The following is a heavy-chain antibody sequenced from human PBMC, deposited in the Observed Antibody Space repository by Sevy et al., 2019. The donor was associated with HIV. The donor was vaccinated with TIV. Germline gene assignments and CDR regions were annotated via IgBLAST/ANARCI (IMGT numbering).Heavy chain of an antibody. CDR2: IKLDGSEK. Sequence: GGSLRLSCAASGFTFSSYWMSWVRQAPGKGLEWVANIKLDGSEKYYVDSVKGRFTISRDNAKNSPYLQMNSLRAEDTAVYYCARDCSSTSCLWGMDVWGQGTTVTVSS. CDR3: ARDCSSTSCLWGMDV. CDR1: GFTFSSYW. V-gene: IGHV3-7*03. J-gene: IGHJ6*02. D-gene: IGHD2-2*01.